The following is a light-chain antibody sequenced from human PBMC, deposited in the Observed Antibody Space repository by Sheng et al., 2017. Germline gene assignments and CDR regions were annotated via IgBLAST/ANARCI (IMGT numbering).Light chain of an antibody. Sequence: DIQMTQSPSSLSASVGDRVTITCQASQDISTYLNWYQQKPGKAPQLLIYAASTLQSGVPSRFSGSRSGTDFTLTISGLQPEDFATYYCQQSYSSLMYTFGQGTKLEIK. CDR3: QQSYSSLMYT. CDR2: AAS. V-gene: IGKV1-39*01. J-gene: IGKJ2*01. CDR1: QDISTY.